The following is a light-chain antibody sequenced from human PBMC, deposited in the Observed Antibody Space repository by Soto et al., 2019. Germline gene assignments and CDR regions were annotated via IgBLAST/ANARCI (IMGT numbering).Light chain of an antibody. J-gene: IGKJ2*01. Sequence: DIKMTQSPSSLSASVRDRVTITCRASQTISTHLNWYQQKPRKAPKLLIYAASTLQSGVPSRFSGSGSGTDFTLTINRLQPEDFATYYCQQSLTIPYTFGQGTKLEIK. CDR2: AAS. V-gene: IGKV1-39*01. CDR1: QTISTH. CDR3: QQSLTIPYT.